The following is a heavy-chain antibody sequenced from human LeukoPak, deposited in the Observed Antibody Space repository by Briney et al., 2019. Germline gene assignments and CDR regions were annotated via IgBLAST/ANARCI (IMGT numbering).Heavy chain of an antibody. CDR1: GFTFSDYY. Sequence: GGSLRLSCAASGFTFSDYYMSWIRQAPGKGLEGVSYISSSGSTIYYADSVKGRFTISRDNAKNSLYLQMNSLRAEDTAVYYCARAIVATMGVYYFDYRGQGTLVTVSS. CDR3: ARAIVATMGVYYFDY. D-gene: IGHD5-12*01. V-gene: IGHV3-11*01. CDR2: ISSSGSTI. J-gene: IGHJ4*02.